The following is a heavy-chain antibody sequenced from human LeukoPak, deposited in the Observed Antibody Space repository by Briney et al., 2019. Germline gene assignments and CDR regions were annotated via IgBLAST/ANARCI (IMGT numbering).Heavy chain of an antibody. D-gene: IGHD4-17*01. CDR3: AVNVGTDY. Sequence: GGSVKVSCKASGYTFTSYGISWVRQAPGQGLEWMGWISACNGNTNYAQNLQGRVTMTTDTSTSTADMQLRSLRSDDEAVHYCAVNVGTDYWGQGTLVTVSS. CDR1: GYTFTSYG. J-gene: IGHJ4*02. V-gene: IGHV1-18*01. CDR2: ISACNGNT.